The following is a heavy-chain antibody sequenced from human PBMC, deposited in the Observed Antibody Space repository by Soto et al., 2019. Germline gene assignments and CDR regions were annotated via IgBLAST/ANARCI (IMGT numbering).Heavy chain of an antibody. CDR3: AHSPIPEQVGVVIMYFDY. V-gene: IGHV2-5*02. CDR1: GFSLSTSGVG. CDR2: IYWDDDK. Sequence: SGPTLVNPSQTLTLTCTFSGFSLSTSGVGVGWIRQPPGKALEWLALIYWDDDKRYSPSLKSRLTITKDTSKNQVVLTMTNMDPVDTATYYCAHSPIPEQVGVVIMYFDYWGQGTLVTVSS. J-gene: IGHJ4*02. D-gene: IGHD3-3*01.